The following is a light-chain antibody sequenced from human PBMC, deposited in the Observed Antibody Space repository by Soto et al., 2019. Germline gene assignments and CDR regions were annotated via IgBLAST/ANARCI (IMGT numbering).Light chain of an antibody. V-gene: IGLV1-44*01. CDR1: SSNIGSYA. J-gene: IGLJ1*01. Sequence: QSALTQPPSASGTPGQRVTISCSGSSSNIGSYAVNWYHQLPGTAPKLLIHSNNQRPSGVPDRFSGPKSGTSASLAITGLQSEDEADYYCAAWDGSLNGYVFXTGTKVTVL. CDR3: AAWDGSLNGYV. CDR2: SNN.